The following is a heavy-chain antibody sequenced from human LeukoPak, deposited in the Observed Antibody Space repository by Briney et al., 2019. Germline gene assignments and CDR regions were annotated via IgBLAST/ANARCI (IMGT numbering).Heavy chain of an antibody. V-gene: IGHV3-7*02. CDR1: GLTFSSYW. D-gene: IGHD2-15*01. CDR3: ARVSCGGGTCYTYFDS. CDR2: INQGGSAN. Sequence: GGSLRLSCAASGLTFSSYWMSWVRQAPGKGLEWVANINQGGSANYYVDSVKGRFTISGDNAKSSLYLQMNSLRAEDTAVYYCARVSCGGGTCYTYFDSWGRGTPVTVSS. J-gene: IGHJ4*02.